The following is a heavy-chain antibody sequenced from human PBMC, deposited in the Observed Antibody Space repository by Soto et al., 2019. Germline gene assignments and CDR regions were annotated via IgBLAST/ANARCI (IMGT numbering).Heavy chain of an antibody. Sequence: GGSLRLSCAASGFTFSSYAMSWVRQAPGKGLEWVSAISGSGGSTYYADSVKGRFTISRNNSKNTLYLQMNSLRAEDTAVYYCAKPPHITIFGVVENWGQGTLVTVSS. D-gene: IGHD3-3*01. CDR2: ISGSGGST. V-gene: IGHV3-23*01. CDR3: AKPPHITIFGVVEN. J-gene: IGHJ4*02. CDR1: GFTFSSYA.